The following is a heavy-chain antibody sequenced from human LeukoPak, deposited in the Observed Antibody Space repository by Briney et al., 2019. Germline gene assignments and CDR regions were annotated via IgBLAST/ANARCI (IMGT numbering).Heavy chain of an antibody. CDR3: ARIDGPTVFTYYMDL. CDR2: ISPRSETI. D-gene: IGHD3-16*01. CDR1: GFSFNRRG. J-gene: IGHJ6*03. V-gene: IGHV3-48*04. Sequence: GGSLRVSCAASGFSFNRRGMNWVRQPPGKGLEWVSYISPRSETIFYAESVQGRFAVSRDDAKGSLYLQMHTLRVEDTAVYYCARIDGPTVFTYYMDLWGKGTTVTVAS.